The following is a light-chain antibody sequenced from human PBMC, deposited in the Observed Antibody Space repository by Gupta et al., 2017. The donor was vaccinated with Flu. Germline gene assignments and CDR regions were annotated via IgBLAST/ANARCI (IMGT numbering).Light chain of an antibody. Sequence: DIQMTQSPSTLSASVGDRVTITCRASQSIGTWLAWYQQKPGKAPKLLIYMASNLESGVPSRFSGSGSGTEFTLTISSLQPDDLATYYCQEDITWWTFGPGTKVEIK. CDR1: QSIGTW. CDR3: QEDITWWT. V-gene: IGKV1-5*03. CDR2: MAS. J-gene: IGKJ1*01.